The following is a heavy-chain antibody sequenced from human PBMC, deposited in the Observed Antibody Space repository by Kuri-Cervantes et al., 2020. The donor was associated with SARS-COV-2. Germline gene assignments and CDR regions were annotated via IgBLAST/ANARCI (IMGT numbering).Heavy chain of an antibody. J-gene: IGHJ5*02. D-gene: IGHD6-13*01. Sequence: LRLSCTVSRGSISSGGYYWSWIRQPPGKGLEWIGYIYHSGSTYYNPSLKSRVTISVDRSKNQFSLKLSSVTAADTAVYYCARARIAAAGYNWFDPWGQGTLVTVSS. CDR1: RGSISSGGYY. V-gene: IGHV4-30-2*01. CDR2: IYHSGST. CDR3: ARARIAAAGYNWFDP.